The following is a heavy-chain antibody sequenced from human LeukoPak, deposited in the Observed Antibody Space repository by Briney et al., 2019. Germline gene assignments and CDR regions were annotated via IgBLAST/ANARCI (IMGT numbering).Heavy chain of an antibody. D-gene: IGHD1-20*01. Sequence: SETLSLTCTVSGDSITSDYWTWILQPAGRGLDYIGRISASGSTNYNPSLKSRVAMSVDTSKNQFSLKLSSVTAADTAFYYCERAITHPDGAFYDYWGRGTLVTVSS. CDR2: ISASGST. CDR1: GDSITSDY. CDR3: ERAITHPDGAFYDY. V-gene: IGHV4-4*07. J-gene: IGHJ4*02.